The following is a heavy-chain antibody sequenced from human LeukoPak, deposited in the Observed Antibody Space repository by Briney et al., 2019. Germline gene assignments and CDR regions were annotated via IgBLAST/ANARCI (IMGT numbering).Heavy chain of an antibody. Sequence: SETLSLTCTVSGGSISSYYWSWIRQPPGKGLEWIGYIYYSGSTNYNPSLKSRVTISVDTSKNQFSLKLSSVTAADTAVYYCARLVSVVGGYESDYWGQGTLVTVSS. V-gene: IGHV4-59*01. CDR1: GGSISSYY. J-gene: IGHJ4*02. CDR2: IYYSGST. CDR3: ARLVSVVGGYESDY. D-gene: IGHD5-12*01.